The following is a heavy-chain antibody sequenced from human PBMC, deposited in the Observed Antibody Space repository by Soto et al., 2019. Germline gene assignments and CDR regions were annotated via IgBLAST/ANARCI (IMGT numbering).Heavy chain of an antibody. V-gene: IGHV4-59*08. CDR1: GGSFSSYY. CDR2: IYYSGST. Sequence: QVQLQESDPGLVRPSETLSLTCTVSGGSFSSYYWTWIRQSPGKGLEWIGYIYYSGSTDYNPSLRGRLAISIDTSKNQFSLRLNSMTAADTAVYYCAGRDCSGTNCYYLDYYYMDVWGKGTTVTVSS. J-gene: IGHJ6*03. D-gene: IGHD2-2*01. CDR3: AGRDCSGTNCYYLDYYYMDV.